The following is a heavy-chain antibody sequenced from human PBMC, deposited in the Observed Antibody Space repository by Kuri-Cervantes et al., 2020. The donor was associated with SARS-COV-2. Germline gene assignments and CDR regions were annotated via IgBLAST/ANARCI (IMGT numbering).Heavy chain of an antibody. D-gene: IGHD2-8*01. CDR1: GYTFTSYH. CDR2: SIPILDIG. Sequence: SVKVSCKASGYTFTSYHMHWVRQAPGQGLEWMGGSIPILDIGNHAQKFQGRVTNPADKSTSTAYMELSSLRSEDTAVYYCARRLAMTNTWFDPWGQGTLVTVSS. V-gene: IGHV1-69*10. CDR3: ARRLAMTNTWFDP. J-gene: IGHJ5*02.